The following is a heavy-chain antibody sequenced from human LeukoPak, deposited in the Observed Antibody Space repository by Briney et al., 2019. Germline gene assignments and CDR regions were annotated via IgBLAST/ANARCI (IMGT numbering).Heavy chain of an antibody. CDR2: IYYSGST. Sequence: SETLSLTCTVSGGSISSGDYYWSWIRQPPGKGLEWIGYIYYSGSTYYNPSLKSRVTISVDTSKNQFSLKLSSVTAADTAVYYCARGDSDSWYPLHYWGQGTLVTVSS. D-gene: IGHD6-13*01. V-gene: IGHV4-30-4*01. CDR3: ARGDSDSWYPLHY. J-gene: IGHJ4*02. CDR1: GGSISSGDYY.